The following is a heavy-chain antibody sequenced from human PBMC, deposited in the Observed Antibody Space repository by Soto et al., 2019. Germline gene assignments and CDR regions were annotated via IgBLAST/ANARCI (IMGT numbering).Heavy chain of an antibody. V-gene: IGHV3-23*01. D-gene: IGHD6-13*01. CDR3: AKDQGSSWYEIDY. CDR2: ISGSGGST. Sequence: EVQLLESGGGLVQPGGSLRLSCAASGFTFSNYAVTWVRQAPGKGLEWVSTISGSGGSTYYADSVKGRFTISRDNSKNTLYLKMNSLRAEDTAGYYCAKDQGSSWYEIDYWGQGTLVTVSS. J-gene: IGHJ4*02. CDR1: GFTFSNYA.